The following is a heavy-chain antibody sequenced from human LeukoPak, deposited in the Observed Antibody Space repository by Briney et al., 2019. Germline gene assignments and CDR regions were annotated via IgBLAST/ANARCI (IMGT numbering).Heavy chain of an antibody. Sequence: GGSLRLSCAASGFIFSSYWMSWVRHAPGKGLEWVANIKQDGSEKYYVDSVKGRFTISRDNVKNSLYLQMNSLRAEDTAVYYCARVRTIFGVVITGGYYFDYWGQGTLVTVSS. D-gene: IGHD3-3*01. CDR3: ARVRTIFGVVITGGYYFDY. CDR2: IKQDGSEK. CDR1: GFIFSSYW. V-gene: IGHV3-7*01. J-gene: IGHJ4*02.